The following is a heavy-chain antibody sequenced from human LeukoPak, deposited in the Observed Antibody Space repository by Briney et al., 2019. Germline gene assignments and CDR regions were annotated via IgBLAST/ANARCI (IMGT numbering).Heavy chain of an antibody. Sequence: GGSLRLSCVGSGFTFGSYWMSWVRQAPGKGLEWVANIKHDGSDHYYADSVAGRFTISRDNAKDSLYLEMSSLRAEDAAVYFCVRHPGSYNVLTGYSYYFDYWGQGTLVTVSS. CDR3: VRHPGSYNVLTGYSYYFDY. J-gene: IGHJ4*02. CDR1: GFTFGSYW. V-gene: IGHV3-7*01. CDR2: IKHDGSDH. D-gene: IGHD3-9*01.